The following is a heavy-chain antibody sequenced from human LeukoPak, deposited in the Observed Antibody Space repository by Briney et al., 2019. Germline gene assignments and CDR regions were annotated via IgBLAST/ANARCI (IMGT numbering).Heavy chain of an antibody. CDR1: GFTFSSYA. CDR3: AKDRRPYGSDLQPSFDY. J-gene: IGHJ4*02. CDR2: ISYDGSNK. V-gene: IGHV3-30-3*01. D-gene: IGHD3-10*01. Sequence: GGSLRLSCAASGFTFSSYAMHWVRQAPGKGLEWVAVISYDGSNKYYADSVKGRFTISRDNSKNTLYLQMNSLRAEDTAVYYCAKDRRPYGSDLQPSFDYWGQGTLVTVSS.